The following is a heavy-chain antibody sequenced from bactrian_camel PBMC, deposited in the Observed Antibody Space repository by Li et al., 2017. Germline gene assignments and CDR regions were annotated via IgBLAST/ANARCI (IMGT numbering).Heavy chain of an antibody. D-gene: IGHD1*01. CDR3: ATCWCGFCTQISDYND. J-gene: IGHJ4*01. Sequence: VQLVESGGGSVQAGGSLRLSCEVSGAIEGTNCMGWFRQRPGKDREGVAVLWIGGATTTYADSVKGRFIITRDKAKDLVYLQMNGLQPEDTGVYYCATCWCGFCTQISDYNDWGQGTQVTVS. CDR2: LWIGGATT. CDR1: GAIEGTNC. V-gene: IGHV3S53*01.